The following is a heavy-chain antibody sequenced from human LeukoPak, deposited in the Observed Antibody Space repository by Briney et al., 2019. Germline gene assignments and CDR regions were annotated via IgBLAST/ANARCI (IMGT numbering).Heavy chain of an antibody. D-gene: IGHD5-18*01. CDR3: ARGLRDTAMPDYFDY. CDR2: IYSGGST. Sequence: GGSLRLSCAASGFTVSSNYMSWVRQAPGKGLEWVSVIYSGGSTYYADSVKGRFTISRDNSKNTLYLQMNSLRAEDTAVYYCARGLRDTAMPDYFDYWGQGTLVTVSS. CDR1: GFTVSSNY. V-gene: IGHV3-53*01. J-gene: IGHJ4*02.